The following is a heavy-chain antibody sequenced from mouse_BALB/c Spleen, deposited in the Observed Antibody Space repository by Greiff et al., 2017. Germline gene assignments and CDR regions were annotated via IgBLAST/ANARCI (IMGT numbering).Heavy chain of an antibody. Sequence: VQVVESGPGLVAPSQSLSITCTVSGFSLTSYDISWIRQPPGKGLEWLGVIWTGGGTNYNSAFMSRLSISKDNSKSQVFLKMNSLQTDDTAIYYCVREGAYYANYWFAYWGQGTLVTVSA. CDR2: IWTGGGT. CDR1: GFSLTSYD. D-gene: IGHD2-10*01. V-gene: IGHV2-9-2*01. CDR3: VREGAYYANYWFAY. J-gene: IGHJ3*01.